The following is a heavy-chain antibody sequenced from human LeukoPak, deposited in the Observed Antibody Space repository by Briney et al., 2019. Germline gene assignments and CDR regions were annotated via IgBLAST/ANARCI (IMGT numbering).Heavy chain of an antibody. CDR3: ATQNYDFWSGYYGRGNYGMDV. J-gene: IGHJ6*02. D-gene: IGHD3-3*01. Sequence: GGSLRLSCAASEFAFSTYNMNWVRQAPGKGLEWVSYISTGSSITYYADSVKGRFTISRDNVENSLYLQMNSLRSEDTAVYYCATQNYDFWSGYYGRGNYGMDVWGQGTTVTVSS. CDR1: EFAFSTYN. CDR2: ISTGSSIT. V-gene: IGHV3-48*01.